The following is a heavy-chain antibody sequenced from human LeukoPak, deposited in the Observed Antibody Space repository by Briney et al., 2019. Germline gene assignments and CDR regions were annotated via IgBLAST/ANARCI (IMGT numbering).Heavy chain of an antibody. D-gene: IGHD2-2*01. V-gene: IGHV4-4*07. CDR3: ARDLGYCSSTSCKRGWFDP. CDR2: IYTSGST. Sequence: KPSETLSLTCTVSGGSISFYYWSWIRQPAGKGLEWIGRIYTSGSTDYNPSLKSRVTMSVDTSKNQFSLNLSSVTAADTAVYYCARDLGYCSSTSCKRGWFDPWGQGTLVTVSS. J-gene: IGHJ5*02. CDR1: GGSISFYY.